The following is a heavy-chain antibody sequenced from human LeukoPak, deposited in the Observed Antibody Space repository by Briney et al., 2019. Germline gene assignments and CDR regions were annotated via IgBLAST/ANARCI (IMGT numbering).Heavy chain of an antibody. Sequence: PGGSLRLSCAASGFTVSSNYMSWVRQAPGKGLEWVGRIKSKTDGGTTDYAAPVKGRFTISRDDSRNTLYLQMNSLKIEDTAVYYCRSGNYYFDFWGQGTLVTVSS. CDR1: GFTVSSNY. V-gene: IGHV3-15*01. J-gene: IGHJ4*02. CDR2: IKSKTDGGTT. CDR3: RSGNYYFDF. D-gene: IGHD1-26*01.